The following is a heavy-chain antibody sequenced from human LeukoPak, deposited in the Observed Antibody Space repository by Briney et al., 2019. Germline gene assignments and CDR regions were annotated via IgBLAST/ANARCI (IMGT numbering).Heavy chain of an antibody. V-gene: IGHV3-23*01. Sequence: GGSLRLSCAASGFTFSSYAMSWVRQAPGKGLQCVSAISGSGGSTYYADSVKGRFTISRDNSKNTLYLQMNSLRAEDTAVYYCAKDHQASIAARGNDYWGKRTTVTVSS. CDR2: ISGSGGST. J-gene: IGHJ6*04. D-gene: IGHD6-6*01. CDR3: AKDHQASIAARGNDY. CDR1: GFTFSSYA.